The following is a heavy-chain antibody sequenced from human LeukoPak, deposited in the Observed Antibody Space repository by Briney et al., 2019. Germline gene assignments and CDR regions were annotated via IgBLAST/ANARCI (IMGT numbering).Heavy chain of an antibody. CDR2: ISGSGGST. J-gene: IGHJ4*02. D-gene: IGHD3-22*01. Sequence: GGSLRLSFSAPGFPFCSYALSWVRPAPGKGLEWVSAISGSGGSTYYADSVKGRFTISRDNSKNTLYLQVNSLRAEDTALYYCAKSRARREGSSGSIDYWGQGTLVTVSS. V-gene: IGHV3-23*01. CDR3: AKSRARREGSSGSIDY. CDR1: GFPFCSYA.